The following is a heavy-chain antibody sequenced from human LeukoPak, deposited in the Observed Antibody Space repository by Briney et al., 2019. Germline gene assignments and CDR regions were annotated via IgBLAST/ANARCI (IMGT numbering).Heavy chain of an antibody. J-gene: IGHJ4*01. V-gene: IGHV3-30-3*01. Sequence: GGSLRLSCAASGFTFSSYAMHWVRQAPGKGLEWVAVISYDGSNKYYADSVKGRFTISRDNSKNTLYPQMNSLRAEDTAVYYCARDGGGATDYFDSGAKEPLVPVPS. CDR1: GFTFSSYA. CDR3: ARDGGGATDYFDS. D-gene: IGHD1-26*01. CDR2: ISYDGSNK.